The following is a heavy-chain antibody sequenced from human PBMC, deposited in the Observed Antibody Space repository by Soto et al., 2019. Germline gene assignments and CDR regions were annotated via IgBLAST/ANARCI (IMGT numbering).Heavy chain of an antibody. V-gene: IGHV3-7*01. J-gene: IGHJ5*02. Sequence: GGSLRLSCAASGFPFGYYWMSWVRQAPGKGLEWLATIKMDASEKKYVDSVKGRFTLSRDNAKNALYLRMGSLRVEDTAVYYCARARSTTWPGTTRRWFDPWGRGTLVTVSS. CDR1: GFPFGYYW. D-gene: IGHD2-2*01. CDR2: IKMDASEK. CDR3: ARARSTTWPGTTRRWFDP.